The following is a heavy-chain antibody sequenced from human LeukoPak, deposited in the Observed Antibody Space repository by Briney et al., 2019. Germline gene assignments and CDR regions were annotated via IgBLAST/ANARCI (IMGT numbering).Heavy chain of an antibody. V-gene: IGHV4-34*01. CDR3: ARGKVITMVRGVIRRWFDP. CDR2: INHSGST. CDR1: GGSISRYY. Sequence: SETLSLTCTVSGGSISRYYWSWIRQPPGKGLEWIGEINHSGSTNYNPSLKSRVTISVDTSKNQFSLKLSSVTAADTAVYYCARGKVITMVRGVIRRWFDPWGQGTLVTVSS. D-gene: IGHD3-10*01. J-gene: IGHJ5*02.